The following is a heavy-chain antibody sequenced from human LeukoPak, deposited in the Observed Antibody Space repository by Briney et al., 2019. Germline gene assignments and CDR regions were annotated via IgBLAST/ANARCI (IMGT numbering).Heavy chain of an antibody. V-gene: IGHV1-2*02. D-gene: IGHD6-13*01. J-gene: IGHJ6*03. CDR2: INPNSGGT. CDR1: GYTFTGYY. Sequence: ASVKVSCKASGYTFTGYYMHWVRQAPGQGLEWMGWINPNSGGTNYAQKFQGRVTITRNTSISTAYMELSSLRSEDTAVYYCARAAGPTYYYYYYMDVWGKGTTVTVSS. CDR3: ARAAGPTYYYYYYMDV.